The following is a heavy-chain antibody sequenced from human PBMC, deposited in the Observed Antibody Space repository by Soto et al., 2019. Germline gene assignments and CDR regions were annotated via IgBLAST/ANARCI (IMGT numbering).Heavy chain of an antibody. J-gene: IGHJ4*02. D-gene: IGHD1-26*01. Sequence: EVQLVEPGGGLVQPGGSLRLSCVASGFTLRNYWMHWFRQAPGKGLVWVSRITNDGSTTYYADSVKGRFTISRDNAKNTLYLQVNSLRVEDTAVYYCARDQDGAGGTADYWGQGTLVTVS. CDR2: ITNDGSTT. V-gene: IGHV3-74*01. CDR1: GFTLRNYW. CDR3: ARDQDGAGGTADY.